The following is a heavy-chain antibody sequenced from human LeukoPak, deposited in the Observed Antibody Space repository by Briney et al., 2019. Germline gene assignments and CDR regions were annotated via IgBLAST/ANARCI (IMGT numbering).Heavy chain of an antibody. CDR1: GFTVSSHT. Sequence: GSLRLSCAASGFTVSSHTMNWVRQAPGKGLEWVSSISSTSTSIYHADSVKGRFTISRDNTKNSLYLQMDSLRAEDTAVYYCARDFRAFDFWAQGTMVTVSS. CDR2: ISSTSTSI. CDR3: ARDFRAFDF. V-gene: IGHV3-21*01. J-gene: IGHJ3*01.